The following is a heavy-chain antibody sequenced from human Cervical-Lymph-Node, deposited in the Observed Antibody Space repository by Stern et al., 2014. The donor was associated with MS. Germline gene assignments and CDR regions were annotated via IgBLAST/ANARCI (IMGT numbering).Heavy chain of an antibody. J-gene: IGHJ4*02. CDR1: EFIFGDYV. V-gene: IGHV3-49*03. CDR2: IRSKAYGGTA. CDR3: TRATLVGAHFDY. D-gene: IGHD4/OR15-4a*01. Sequence: EVQLVESGGGLVQPGRSLRLSCTASEFIFGDYVMSWFRQAPGKGLEWVGFIRSKAYGGTAEYDASVKGRFTISRDDSKSIAYLQMDSLKTEDTAVYYCTRATLVGAHFDYWGQGTLVTVSS.